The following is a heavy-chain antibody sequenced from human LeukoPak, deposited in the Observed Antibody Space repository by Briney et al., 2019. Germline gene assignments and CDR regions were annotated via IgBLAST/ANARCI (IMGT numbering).Heavy chain of an antibody. Sequence: SETLSLTCTVSGGFISSFYWSWIRQPSGKGLEWIEYIYSTGSTIYNPSLKSRVTISVDTSKNEFSLKLDSVTAADTAVYYCARLQQLGLYFFDYWGQGTLVTVSS. CDR3: ARLQQLGLYFFDY. CDR2: IYSTGST. D-gene: IGHD6-13*01. CDR1: GGFISSFY. V-gene: IGHV4-59*01. J-gene: IGHJ4*02.